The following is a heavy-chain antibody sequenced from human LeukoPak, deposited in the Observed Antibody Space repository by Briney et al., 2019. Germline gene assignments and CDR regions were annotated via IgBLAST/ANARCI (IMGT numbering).Heavy chain of an antibody. CDR3: ARRKGDRDRFPYYYYMDV. D-gene: IGHD2-21*02. Sequence: PSETLSLTCAIYGGSFSGYSWTWIRQPPGKGLGWIGEISHFGSTKYIPSLESRVSLSLDTSKNQFSLELSSVTAADTAIYYCARRKGDRDRFPYYYYMDVWGKGTTVTISS. J-gene: IGHJ6*03. V-gene: IGHV4-34*01. CDR2: ISHFGST. CDR1: GGSFSGYS.